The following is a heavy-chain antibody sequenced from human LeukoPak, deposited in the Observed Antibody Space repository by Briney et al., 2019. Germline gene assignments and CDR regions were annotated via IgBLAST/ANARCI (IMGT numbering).Heavy chain of an antibody. J-gene: IGHJ4*02. CDR1: GFTFSNYW. D-gene: IGHD6-13*01. CDR2: IKYGGSEK. CDR3: ARDIEAAGLFSDY. V-gene: IGHV3-7*01. Sequence: GGSLRLSCAASGFTFSNYWMSWVRQAPRKGLEWVANIKYGGSEKYYVDSVKGRFTISRDNAKNSLYLQMNSLRAEDTAVYYCARDIEAAGLFSDYWGQGTLVTVSS.